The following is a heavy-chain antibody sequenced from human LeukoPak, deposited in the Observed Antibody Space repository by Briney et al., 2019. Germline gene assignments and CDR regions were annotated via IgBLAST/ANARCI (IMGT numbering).Heavy chain of an antibody. D-gene: IGHD4-17*01. V-gene: IGHV7-4-1*02. J-gene: IGHJ6*03. CDR3: ARGGRDSRTGDYGYYYYYMDV. Sequence: ASVKVSCKASGYTFTSYAMNWVRQAPGQGLEWMGWINTNTGNPTYAQGFTGRFVFSLDTSVSTAYLQISSLKAEDTAVYYCARGGRDSRTGDYGYYYYYMDVWGKGTTVTVSS. CDR1: GYTFTSYA. CDR2: INTNTGNP.